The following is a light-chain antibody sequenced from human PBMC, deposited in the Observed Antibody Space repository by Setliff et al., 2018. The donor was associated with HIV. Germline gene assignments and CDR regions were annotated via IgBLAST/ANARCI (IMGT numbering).Light chain of an antibody. CDR2: AAF. Sequence: DIQLTQSPSFLSASVGDRVTITCRASQGISSSLAWFQQKPGKAPSLLIYAAFTLQSGVPSRFSGSGSVTDFTLTISSLQPEDFATYYCQQFNSYPLTFGGGTKVDIK. J-gene: IGKJ4*01. CDR1: QGISSS. CDR3: QQFNSYPLT. V-gene: IGKV1-9*01.